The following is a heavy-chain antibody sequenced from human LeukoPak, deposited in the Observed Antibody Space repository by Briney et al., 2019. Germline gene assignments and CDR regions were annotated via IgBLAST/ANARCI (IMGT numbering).Heavy chain of an antibody. CDR3: AKGPRTYGSGSYYFYYYYYMDV. D-gene: IGHD3-10*01. J-gene: IGHJ6*03. CDR2: ISSLSGTI. V-gene: IGHV3-48*01. CDR1: GFTFSSYS. Sequence: PGGSLRLSCAASGFTFSSYSMNWVRQAPGEGLEWVSYISSLSGTIYYADSVKGRFTISRDNAKNSLYLQMDSLRTEDTALYYCAKGPRTYGSGSYYFYYYYYMDVWGKGTTVTVSS.